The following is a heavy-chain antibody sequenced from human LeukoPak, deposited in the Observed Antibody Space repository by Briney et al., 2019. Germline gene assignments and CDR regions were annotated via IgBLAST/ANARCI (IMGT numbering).Heavy chain of an antibody. CDR3: SKGELFYH. V-gene: IGHV3-9*01. D-gene: IGHD3-10*01. Sequence: PGGSLRLSCAASGFTFDDYAMHWVRQAPGKGLEWVSGISWNSGSIGYADSVKGRFTISRDNAKNSLYLQMNSLRAEDTALYYCSKGELFYHWGQGTLVTVSS. J-gene: IGHJ4*02. CDR2: ISWNSGSI. CDR1: GFTFDDYA.